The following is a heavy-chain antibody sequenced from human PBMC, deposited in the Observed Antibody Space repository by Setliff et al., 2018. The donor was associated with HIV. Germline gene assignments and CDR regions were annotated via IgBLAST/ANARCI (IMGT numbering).Heavy chain of an antibody. D-gene: IGHD1-26*01. CDR2: ISWNSGSI. V-gene: IGHV3-9*01. J-gene: IGHJ3*02. Sequence: GGSLRLSCAASGFTFDDYAMHWVRQAPGKGLEWVSGISWNSGSIGYADSVKGRFTISRDNAKNSLYLQMNSLRAEDTALYYCAKVEPTSGSYYVDAFDIWGQGTMVTVSS. CDR3: AKVEPTSGSYYVDAFDI. CDR1: GFTFDDYA.